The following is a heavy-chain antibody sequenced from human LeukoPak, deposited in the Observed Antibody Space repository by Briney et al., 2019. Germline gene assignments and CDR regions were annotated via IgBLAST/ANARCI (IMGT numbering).Heavy chain of an antibody. V-gene: IGHV6-1*01. Sequence: SQTLSLTCAISGDSVSSNNAAWNWIRQSPSRGLERLGRTYYRSKWYNEYVGSAKSRITISPDTSRNQFSLQLNSVTPEDTAIYYCARGGHYYGSIGLYYFDYWGQGTLVTVSS. J-gene: IGHJ4*02. CDR2: TYYRSKWYN. D-gene: IGHD3-22*01. CDR1: GDSVSSNNAA. CDR3: ARGGHYYGSIGLYYFDY.